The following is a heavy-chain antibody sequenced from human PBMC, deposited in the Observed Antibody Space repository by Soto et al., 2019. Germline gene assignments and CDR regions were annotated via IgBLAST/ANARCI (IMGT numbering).Heavy chain of an antibody. CDR3: ARERDSSASRIDP. J-gene: IGHJ5*02. CDR1: GYTFSSYG. CDR2: IWYDGSNK. V-gene: IGHV3-33*01. D-gene: IGHD6-6*01. Sequence: LRLSCAASGYTFSSYGMHWVRQAPGKGLEWVAVIWYDGSNKYYADSVKGRFTISRDNSKNTLYLQMNSLRAEDTAVYYCARERDSSASRIDPWGQGILVTVSS.